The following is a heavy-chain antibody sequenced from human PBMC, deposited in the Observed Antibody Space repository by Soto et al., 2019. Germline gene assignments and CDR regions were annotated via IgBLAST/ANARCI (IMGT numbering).Heavy chain of an antibody. V-gene: IGHV1-18*01. Sequence: ASVKVSCKASGYTFTSYGISWVRQAPGQRLEWMGWISAYNGNTNYAQKLQGRVTMTTDTSTSTAYMELRSLRSDDTAVYYCARALDIVVVVAATDWFDPRGQGTLVTV. CDR2: ISAYNGNT. CDR3: ARALDIVVVVAATDWFDP. J-gene: IGHJ5*02. D-gene: IGHD2-15*01. CDR1: GYTFTSYG.